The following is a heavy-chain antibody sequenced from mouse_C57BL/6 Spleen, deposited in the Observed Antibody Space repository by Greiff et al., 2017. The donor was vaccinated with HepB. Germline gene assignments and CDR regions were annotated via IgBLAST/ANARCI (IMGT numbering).Heavy chain of an antibody. CDR1: GFTFSNYW. V-gene: IGHV6-3*01. D-gene: IGHD1-1*01. CDR3: TYSPYYYGSSYWYFDV. CDR2: IRLKSDNYAT. J-gene: IGHJ1*03. Sequence: EVKVEESGGGLVQPGGSMKLSCVASGFTFSNYWMNWVRQSPEKGLEWVAQIRLKSDNYATHYAESVKGRFTISRDDSKSSVYLQMNNLRAEDTGIYYCTYSPYYYGSSYWYFDVWGTGTTVTVSS.